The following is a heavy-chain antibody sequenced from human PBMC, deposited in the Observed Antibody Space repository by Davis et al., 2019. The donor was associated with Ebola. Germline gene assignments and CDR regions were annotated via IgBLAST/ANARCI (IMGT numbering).Heavy chain of an antibody. CDR3: ARDPGSSWYFMDV. CDR2: IYSGGST. D-gene: IGHD6-13*01. CDR1: GFTFSGYW. V-gene: IGHV3-66*01. Sequence: GESLKISCAASGFTFSGYWMTWVRQAPGKGLEWVSVIYSGGSTYYADSVKGRFTISRDNSKNTLYLQMNSLRDEDTAVYYCARDPGSSWYFMDVWGKGTTVAVSS. J-gene: IGHJ6*04.